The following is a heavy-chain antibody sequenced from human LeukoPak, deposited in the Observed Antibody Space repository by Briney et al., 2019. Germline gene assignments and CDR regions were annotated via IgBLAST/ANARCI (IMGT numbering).Heavy chain of an antibody. D-gene: IGHD5-12*01. V-gene: IGHV3-48*03. CDR1: GFTFSSEA. CDR2: ISSSGSTI. Sequence: GGSLRLSCAVSGFTFSSEAMGWVRQLPGGGLEWVSYISSSGSTIYYADSVKGRFTISRDNAENSLYLQMNSLRAEDTGFYYCVKSSGYDLHWGQGTLVTVSS. CDR3: VKSSGYDLH. J-gene: IGHJ4*02.